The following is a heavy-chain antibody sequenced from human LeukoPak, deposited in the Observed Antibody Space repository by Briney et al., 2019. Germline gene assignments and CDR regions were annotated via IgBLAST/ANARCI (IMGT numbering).Heavy chain of an antibody. J-gene: IGHJ4*02. CDR1: GYSFTNDW. Sequence: GESLKISCKGSGYSFTNDWIGWVRQMPGKGLEWMGIIYPGDSDTRYSPSFQGQVTISADRSISTAYLQWSSLKASDTAMYYCARAGYNNWYYFDYWGQGTLVTVSS. CDR2: IYPGDSDT. V-gene: IGHV5-51*01. D-gene: IGHD1-14*01. CDR3: ARAGYNNWYYFDY.